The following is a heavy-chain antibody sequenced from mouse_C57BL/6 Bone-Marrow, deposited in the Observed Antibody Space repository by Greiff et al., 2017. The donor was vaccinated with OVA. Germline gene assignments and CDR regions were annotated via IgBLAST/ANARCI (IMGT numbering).Heavy chain of an antibody. Sequence: DVMLVESGGDLVKPGGSLKLSCAASGFTFSSYGMSWVRQTPDKRLEWVATISSGGSYTYYPDSVKGRFTISRDNAKNTLYLQMSSLKSEDTAMYYCERRGYGKRAMDYWGQGTSVTVSS. CDR3: ERRGYGKRAMDY. J-gene: IGHJ4*01. D-gene: IGHD2-1*01. V-gene: IGHV5-6*02. CDR1: GFTFSSYG. CDR2: ISSGGSYT.